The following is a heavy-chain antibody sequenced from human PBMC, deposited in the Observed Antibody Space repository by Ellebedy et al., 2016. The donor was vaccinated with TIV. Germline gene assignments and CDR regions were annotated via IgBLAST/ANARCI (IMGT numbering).Heavy chain of an antibody. V-gene: IGHV3-7*01. J-gene: IGHJ4*02. CDR3: TKDGSGTMNF. D-gene: IGHD1-1*01. CDR2: MNGDGNER. CDR1: GFTFRTSW. Sequence: GESLKISCAVSGFTFRTSWMSWVCQAPGQGLEWVANMNGDGNERYYVDSVEGRFTISRDNTRNSLYLQMNSLRADDTAVYYCTKDGSGTMNFWGQGTLVTVSS.